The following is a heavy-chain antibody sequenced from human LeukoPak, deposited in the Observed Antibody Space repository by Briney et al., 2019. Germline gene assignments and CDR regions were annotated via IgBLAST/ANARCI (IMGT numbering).Heavy chain of an antibody. V-gene: IGHV4-59*01. Sequence: SETXXLTCTXSXGSXXXYXXXXXRQPPGKGLEWIGYIYYSGSTNYNPSLKSRVTISVDTSKNQFSLKLSSVTAADTAVYYCARSSRTGEKAFDYWGQGTLVTVSS. J-gene: IGHJ4*02. CDR3: ARSSRTGEKAFDY. CDR2: IYYSGST. D-gene: IGHD7-27*01. CDR1: XGSXXXYX.